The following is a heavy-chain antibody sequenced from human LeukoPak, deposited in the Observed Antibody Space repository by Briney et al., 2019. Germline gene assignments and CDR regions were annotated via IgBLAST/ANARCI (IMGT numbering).Heavy chain of an antibody. CDR2: IKPNSGDT. D-gene: IGHD2-2*01. V-gene: IGHV1-2*02. CDR3: ARADSVPAGDYHYWYMDV. CDR1: GFTLTGYY. Sequence: ASVKVSCKASGFTLTGYYMHWVRQDPRQGLQWMGWIKPNSGDTDYAQKFQGRVTMTRDTSISTVYMELSSLRSDDMAVYYCARADSVPAGDYHYWYMDVWGKGTTVTVSS. J-gene: IGHJ6*03.